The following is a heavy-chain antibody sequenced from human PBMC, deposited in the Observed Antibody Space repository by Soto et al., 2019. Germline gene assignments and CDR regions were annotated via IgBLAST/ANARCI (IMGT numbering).Heavy chain of an antibody. CDR3: AREPEDGVPGDF. D-gene: IGHD3-3*01. V-gene: IGHV1-3*01. J-gene: IGHJ4*02. Sequence: QVQLVQSGAEVKEPGASVKVSCKASGYTFTSHTIHWARQAPGQGLEWMGWIIVSHGRPRIAPLFQGRVTLTTDTSATTAYMELNSLTSEDTAVYFCAREPEDGVPGDFWGQGTLVVVSS. CDR2: IIVSHGRP. CDR1: GYTFTSHT.